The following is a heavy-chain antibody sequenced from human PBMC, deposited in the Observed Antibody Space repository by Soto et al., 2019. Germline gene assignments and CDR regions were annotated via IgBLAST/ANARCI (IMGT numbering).Heavy chain of an antibody. J-gene: IGHJ6*02. D-gene: IGHD3-3*01. CDR2: ITYDGSNK. CDR3: AKDFLEWLPSNYGMDV. V-gene: IGHV3-30*18. Sequence: GGSLRLSCAASGFTFSSYGMHWVRQAPGKGLEWVAVITYDGSNKYYADSVKGRFTISRDNSKNTLYLQMNSLRAEDTAVYYCAKDFLEWLPSNYGMDVWGQGTTVTVSS. CDR1: GFTFSSYG.